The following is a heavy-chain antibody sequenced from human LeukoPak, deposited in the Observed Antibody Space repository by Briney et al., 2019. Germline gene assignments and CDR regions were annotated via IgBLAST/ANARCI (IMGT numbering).Heavy chain of an antibody. J-gene: IGHJ3*02. D-gene: IGHD2-2*01. CDR2: ISGSGGST. CDR3: ARALDPDIVVVPAASGDAFDI. V-gene: IGHV3-23*01. Sequence: GGSLRLSCAASGFTFSSYAMSWVRQAPGKGLEWVSAISGSGGSTYYADSVKGRFTISRDNSKNTLYLQMNSLRAEDTAVYYCARALDPDIVVVPAASGDAFDIWGQGTMVTVSS. CDR1: GFTFSSYA.